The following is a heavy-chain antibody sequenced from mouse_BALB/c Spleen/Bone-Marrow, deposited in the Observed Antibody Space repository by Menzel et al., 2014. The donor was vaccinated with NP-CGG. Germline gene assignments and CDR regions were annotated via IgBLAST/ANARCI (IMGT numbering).Heavy chain of an antibody. CDR2: IYPGDGDT. D-gene: IGHD1-2*01. Sequence: VKLQESGAELARPGASVKLSCKASGYTFTSYWMQWVKQRPGQGLEWIGAIYPGDGDTRYTQKFKGKATLTADKSSSTAYMQLSSLASEDSAVYYCARRDYGIRENYYAMDYWGRGTSVTVSS. J-gene: IGHJ4*01. CDR1: GYTFTSYW. CDR3: ARRDYGIRENYYAMDY. V-gene: IGHV1-87*01.